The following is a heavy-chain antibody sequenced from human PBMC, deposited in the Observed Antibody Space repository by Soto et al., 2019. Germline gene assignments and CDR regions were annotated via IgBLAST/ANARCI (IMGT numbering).Heavy chain of an antibody. D-gene: IGHD2-21*01. Sequence: PSETLPVTCTVSGGSISSSSYYWGWIRQPPGKGLEWIGSIYYSGSTYYNPSLKSRVTISVDTSKNQFSLKLSSVTAADTAVYYCARGAYPNEAYGGGECGLLDPCGQGTLVTVSS. CDR2: IYYSGST. J-gene: IGHJ5*02. V-gene: IGHV4-39*01. CDR1: GGSISSSSYY. CDR3: ARGAYPNEAYGGGECGLLDP.